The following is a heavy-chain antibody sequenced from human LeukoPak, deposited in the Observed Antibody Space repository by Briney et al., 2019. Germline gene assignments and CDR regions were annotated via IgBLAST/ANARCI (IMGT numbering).Heavy chain of an antibody. Sequence: PGGSLRLSGAASGFTFSSYSMNWVRQAPGKGLEGVSSISSSSSYIYYADSVKGRFTISRDNAKNSLYLQMNSLRAEDTAVYYCAGNGHRSVWTMIVVLWGQGTLVTVSS. V-gene: IGHV3-21*01. J-gene: IGHJ4*02. CDR1: GFTFSSYS. CDR3: AGNGHRSVWTMIVVL. CDR2: ISSSSSYI. D-gene: IGHD3-22*01.